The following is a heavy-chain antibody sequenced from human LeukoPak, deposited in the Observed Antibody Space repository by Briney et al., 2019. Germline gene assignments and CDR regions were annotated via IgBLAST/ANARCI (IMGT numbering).Heavy chain of an antibody. D-gene: IGHD6-19*01. CDR1: RFTFSSYW. V-gene: IGHV3-7*01. CDR2: IKQDGSEK. CDR3: ARGGPSSGWYLT. J-gene: IGHJ4*02. Sequence: GGSLRLSCAASRFTFSSYWMSWVRQAPGKGLEWVANIKQDGSEKYYVDSVKGRFTISRDNAKNSLYLQMNSLRAEDTAVYYCARGGPSSGWYLTWGQGTLVTVSS.